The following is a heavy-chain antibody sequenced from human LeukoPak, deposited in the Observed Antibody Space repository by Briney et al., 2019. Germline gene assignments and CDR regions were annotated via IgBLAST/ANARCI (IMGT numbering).Heavy chain of an antibody. D-gene: IGHD1-26*01. CDR1: GFTFSSYA. V-gene: IGHV3-64*01. CDR3: AKDTRGSYSSDY. J-gene: IGHJ4*02. Sequence: GGSLRLSCAASGFTFSSYAMHWVRQAPGKGLEYVSAISSNGGSTYYANSVKGRFTISRDNSKNTLYLQMNSLRAEDTAVYYCAKDTRGSYSSDYWGQGTLVTVSS. CDR2: ISSNGGST.